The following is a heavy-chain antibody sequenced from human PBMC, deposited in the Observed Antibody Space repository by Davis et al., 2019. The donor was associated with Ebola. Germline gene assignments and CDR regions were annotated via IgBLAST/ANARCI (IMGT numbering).Heavy chain of an antibody. V-gene: IGHV3-48*03. CDR1: GFTFSSYE. CDR2: ISSSGSTI. J-gene: IGHJ1*01. CDR3: AKCRSSTSCYYFQH. D-gene: IGHD2-2*01. Sequence: PGGSLRLSCAASGFTFSSYEMNWVRQAPGKGLEWVSYISSSGSTIYYADSVKGRFTISRDNSKNTLYLQMNSLRAEDTAVYYCAKCRSSTSCYYFQHWGQGTLVTVSS.